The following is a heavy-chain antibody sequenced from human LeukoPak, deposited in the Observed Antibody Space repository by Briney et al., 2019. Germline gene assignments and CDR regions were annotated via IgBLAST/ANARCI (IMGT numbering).Heavy chain of an antibody. CDR2: INHSGST. Sequence: SETLSLTCAVYGGSFSGYYWSWIRQPPGKGLEWIGEINHSGSTNYNPSLKSRVTISVDTSKNQFSLKLSSVTAADTAVYYCARARVHYYGSEKTYYFDYWGQGTLVTVSS. CDR3: ARARVHYYGSEKTYYFDY. V-gene: IGHV4-34*01. J-gene: IGHJ4*02. D-gene: IGHD3-10*01. CDR1: GGSFSGYY.